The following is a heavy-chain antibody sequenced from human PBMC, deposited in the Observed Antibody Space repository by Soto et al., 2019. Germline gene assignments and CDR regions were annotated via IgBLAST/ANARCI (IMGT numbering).Heavy chain of an antibody. CDR3: SGDIRGNIRAFDF. CDR1: GDSVNSDSYY. D-gene: IGHD5-18*01. CDR2: ITYGGST. Sequence: PWETLSLTCTVSGDSVNSDSYYWTWDRQPPGKGLEWIAYITYGGSTNYYPALHSRVTILIGTSKNHSSLMLTSVTGAETAFYFFSGDIRGNIRAFDFWGQGTLVTVSS. V-gene: IGHV4-61*03. J-gene: IGHJ4*02.